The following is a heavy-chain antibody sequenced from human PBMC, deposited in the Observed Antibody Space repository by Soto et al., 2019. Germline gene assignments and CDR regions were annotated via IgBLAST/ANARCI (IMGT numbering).Heavy chain of an antibody. J-gene: IGHJ4*02. V-gene: IGHV3-33*01. D-gene: IGHD4-17*01. Sequence: PGVSLRLSFAASGFTFSSYCMHWVRQAPGKGLEWVAVIWYDGSNKYYADSVKGRFTISRDNSKNTLYLQMNSLRAEDTAVYYCARETLPTVVTRGIFDYRGPGTLVTVSS. CDR3: ARETLPTVVTRGIFDY. CDR1: GFTFSSYC. CDR2: IWYDGSNK.